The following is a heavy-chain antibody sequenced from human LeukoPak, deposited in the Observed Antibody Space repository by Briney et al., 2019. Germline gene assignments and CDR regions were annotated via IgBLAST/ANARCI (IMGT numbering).Heavy chain of an antibody. Sequence: SETLSLTCTVSGGSISSYYWSWIRQPPGKGMEWKGYMYYSGSTNYNPSLKSRVTISVDTSKNQFSLKLSSVTAADTAVYYCAREAVYYDSSGYYYVGWFDPWGQGTLVTVSS. J-gene: IGHJ5*02. CDR2: MYYSGST. V-gene: IGHV4-59*01. D-gene: IGHD3-22*01. CDR1: GGSISSYY. CDR3: AREAVYYDSSGYYYVGWFDP.